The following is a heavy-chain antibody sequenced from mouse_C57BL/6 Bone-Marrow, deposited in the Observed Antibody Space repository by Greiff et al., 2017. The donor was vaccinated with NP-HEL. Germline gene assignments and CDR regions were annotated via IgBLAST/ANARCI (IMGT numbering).Heavy chain of an antibody. J-gene: IGHJ4*01. CDR1: GYTFTSYG. D-gene: IGHD2-5*01. CDR3: ARRKSNPDYYAMDY. CDR2: IYPRSGNT. Sequence: QVQLQQSGAELARPGASVKLSCKASGYTFTSYGISWVKQSTGQGLEWIGEIYPRSGNTYYNEKFKGKATLTADKSSSTAYMELRSLTSEDSAVYFCARRKSNPDYYAMDYWGQGTSVTVSS. V-gene: IGHV1-81*01.